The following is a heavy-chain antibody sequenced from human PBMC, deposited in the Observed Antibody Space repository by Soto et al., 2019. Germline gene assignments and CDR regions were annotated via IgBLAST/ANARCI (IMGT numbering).Heavy chain of an antibody. CDR3: AKNHLYGTSWYGVSDY. D-gene: IGHD6-13*01. Sequence: PGGSRRLSCAASGFTFRNFAMNWVRQAPGKGLEWVSSITSGGSTFYVDSVKGRFTIARDNSKDTLYLQMSSLRAEDTAVFYCAKNHLYGTSWYGVSDYWGQGSLVTVSS. CDR2: ITSGGST. CDR1: GFTFRNFA. J-gene: IGHJ4*02. V-gene: IGHV3-23*01.